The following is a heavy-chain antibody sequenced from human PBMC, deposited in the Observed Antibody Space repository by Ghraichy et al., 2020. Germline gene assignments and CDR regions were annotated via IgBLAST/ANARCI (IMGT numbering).Heavy chain of an antibody. CDR3: VRLLDLDY. V-gene: IGHV3-74*03. CDR2: ISADGRDT. Sequence: GESLNISCVASGFTFSNYWMHWIRQAPGQGLVWVSRISADGRDTKYADSVKGRFTISRDNAKNTLYLQMNSLRAEDTAVYYCVRLLDLDYWGQGTLVTVSS. CDR1: GFTFSNYW. J-gene: IGHJ4*02. D-gene: IGHD2-21*01.